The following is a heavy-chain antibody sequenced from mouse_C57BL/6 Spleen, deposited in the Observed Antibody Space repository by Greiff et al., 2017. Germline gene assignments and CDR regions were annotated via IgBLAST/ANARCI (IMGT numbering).Heavy chain of an antibody. D-gene: IGHD1-1*01. J-gene: IGHJ2*01. Sequence: DVMLVESGGGLVKPGGSLKLSCAASGFTFSSYAMSWVRQTPEKRLEWVATISDGGSYTYYPDNVKGRFTISRDNAKNNLYLQMSHLKSEDTAMYYCAREGYYGSSRFDYWGQGTTLTVSS. CDR2: ISDGGSYT. CDR3: AREGYYGSSRFDY. V-gene: IGHV5-4*01. CDR1: GFTFSSYA.